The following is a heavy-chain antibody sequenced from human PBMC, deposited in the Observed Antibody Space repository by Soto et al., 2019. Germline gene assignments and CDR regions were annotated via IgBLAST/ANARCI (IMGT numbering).Heavy chain of an antibody. Sequence: GASVKVSCKVSGHTLTELSMHWVRQAPGKGLEWMGGFDPEDGETIYAQKFQGRVTMTEDTSTDTAYMELSSLRSEDTAVYYCATDLPPSSSWYAAPFHWGQGTLVTVYS. J-gene: IGHJ4*02. D-gene: IGHD6-13*01. CDR2: FDPEDGET. CDR1: GHTLTELS. CDR3: ATDLPPSSSWYAAPFH. V-gene: IGHV1-24*01.